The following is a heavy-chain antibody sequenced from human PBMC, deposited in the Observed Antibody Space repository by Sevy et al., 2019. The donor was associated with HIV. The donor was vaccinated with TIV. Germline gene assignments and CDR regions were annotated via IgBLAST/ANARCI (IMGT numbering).Heavy chain of an antibody. D-gene: IGHD3-16*01. CDR2: ICGSGRYT. V-gene: IGHV3-23*01. J-gene: IGHJ6*02. CDR1: GFTFSSYA. Sequence: GGSLRLSCAASGFTFSSYAMTWVRQPPGKGLEWVSSICGSGRYTYNADSVTGRLTISSDNSKNTLYLQMNSLRAEDTAKNYCAKGVWGGEYCPRDYYYYGVDVWGQGTTVTVSS. CDR3: AKGVWGGEYCPRDYYYYGVDV.